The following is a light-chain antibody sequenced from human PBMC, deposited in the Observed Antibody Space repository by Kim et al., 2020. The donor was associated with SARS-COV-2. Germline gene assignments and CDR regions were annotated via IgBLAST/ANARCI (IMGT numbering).Light chain of an antibody. CDR1: QSVISSY. CDR2: DAS. J-gene: IGKJ4*01. Sequence: SPGDRATLSCRASQSVISSYLAWYQQRPGQAPRLLIYDASSRATGIPDRFSGSGSGTDFTLTISGLETEDFAVYYCQQYGGSPLTFGGGTKVDIK. CDR3: QQYGGSPLT. V-gene: IGKV3-20*01.